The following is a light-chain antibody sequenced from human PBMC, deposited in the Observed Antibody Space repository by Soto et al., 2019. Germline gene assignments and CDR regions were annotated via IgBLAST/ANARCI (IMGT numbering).Light chain of an antibody. V-gene: IGKV3-20*01. Sequence: EIVLVQSPGTLSLSPGERATLSCRASQSLSSTYLAWYQQKPGQAPRLLIYGASSRATGIPDRFGGSGSGTDFTLTINRLEPEDFAVYYCQQYDSSPTFGQGTKVEIK. CDR1: QSLSSTY. J-gene: IGKJ1*01. CDR3: QQYDSSPT. CDR2: GAS.